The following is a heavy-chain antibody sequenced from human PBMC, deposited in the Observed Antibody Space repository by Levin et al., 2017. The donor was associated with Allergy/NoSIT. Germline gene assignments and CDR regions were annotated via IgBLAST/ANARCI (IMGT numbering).Heavy chain of an antibody. CDR1: GFTFSSYG. J-gene: IGHJ6*02. V-gene: IGHV3-33*01. Sequence: GGSLRLSCAASGFTFSSYGMHWVRQAPGKGLEWVAVIWYDGSNKYYADSVKGRFTISRDNSKNTLYLQMNSLRAEDTAVYYCAREGDCSSTSCYMGGYYYYGMDVWGQGTTVTVSS. CDR2: IWYDGSNK. CDR3: AREGDCSSTSCYMGGYYYYGMDV. D-gene: IGHD2-2*02.